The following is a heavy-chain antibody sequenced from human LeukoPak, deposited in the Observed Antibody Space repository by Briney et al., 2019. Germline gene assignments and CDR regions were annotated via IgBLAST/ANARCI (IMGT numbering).Heavy chain of an antibody. CDR3: TREILYCGGTGCYTGVGGFDY. Sequence: PGGSLRLSCAAPGFTFSDHYMDWVRQAPGKGLEWIGRSRNKVNTYTTEYATSVTGRFTISRDDSNNSLYLQMNSLETEDTAVYYCTREILYCGGTGCYTGVGGFDYWGQGTLVTVSS. V-gene: IGHV3-72*01. CDR1: GFTFSDHY. J-gene: IGHJ4*02. CDR2: SRNKVNTYTT. D-gene: IGHD2-2*02.